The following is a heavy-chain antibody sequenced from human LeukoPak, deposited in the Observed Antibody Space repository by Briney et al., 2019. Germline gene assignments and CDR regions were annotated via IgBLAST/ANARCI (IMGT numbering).Heavy chain of an antibody. V-gene: IGHV3-53*01. CDR1: GFTVSSNY. Sequence: GGSLRLSCAASGFTVSSNYMNWVRQAPGKGLEWVSVIYSGGGGSTYYADSVKGRFTISRDNSKNTLYLQMNSLRAGDTAVYYCARDGVDYSFDYWGQGTLVTVSS. CDR3: ARDGVDYSFDY. D-gene: IGHD4-11*01. CDR2: IYSGGGGST. J-gene: IGHJ4*02.